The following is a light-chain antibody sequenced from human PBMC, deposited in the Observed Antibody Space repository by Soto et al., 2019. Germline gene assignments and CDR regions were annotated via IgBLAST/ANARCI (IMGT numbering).Light chain of an antibody. Sequence: SYVLTQPPSVSVAPGQTARITCGGNNIGSKGVHWYQQKPVQAPVLVVYDDSDRPSGIPERFSGYNSGNTATRTISRVEDGDEADYYCQVCDSSSDHLYVFGTGSKVTVL. V-gene: IGLV3-21*02. CDR1: NIGSKG. CDR3: QVCDSSSDHLYV. J-gene: IGLJ1*01. CDR2: DDS.